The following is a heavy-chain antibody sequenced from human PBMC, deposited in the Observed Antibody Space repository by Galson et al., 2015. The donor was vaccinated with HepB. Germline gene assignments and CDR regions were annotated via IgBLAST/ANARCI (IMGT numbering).Heavy chain of an antibody. V-gene: IGHV1-69*13. Sequence: SVKVSCKASGGSFSSYTFTWVRQAPGQGLEWMGGIIPMFGTANYAQKFQGRVTITADESTSTVYMEMSSLRSEDTAIFFCASNGSDYRATSEYFQDWGQGTLVTVSS. CDR2: IIPMFGTA. CDR3: ASNGSDYRATSEYFQD. J-gene: IGHJ1*01. D-gene: IGHD3-10*01. CDR1: GGSFSSYT.